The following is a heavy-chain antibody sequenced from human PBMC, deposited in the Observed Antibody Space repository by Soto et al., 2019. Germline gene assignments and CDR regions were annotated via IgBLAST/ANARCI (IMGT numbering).Heavy chain of an antibody. CDR3: TRAESPNIAYFFDY. CDR1: GFTFGNYA. CDR2: IRNQTYSGAT. Sequence: PGGSLRLSCTASGFTFGNYAINWVRQAPGKGLKWVGLIRNQTYSGATEYAASMKGRFTISRDDSKNIAYLQMNSLKTEDSAVYYCTRAESPNIAYFFDYWGQGTLVTVSS. V-gene: IGHV3-49*04. J-gene: IGHJ4*02.